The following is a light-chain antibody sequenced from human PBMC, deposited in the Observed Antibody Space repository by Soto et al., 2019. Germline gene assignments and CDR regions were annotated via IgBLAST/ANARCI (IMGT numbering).Light chain of an antibody. CDR3: QLYSRSPRQIT. J-gene: IGKJ5*01. CDR2: AAS. Sequence: DIQMTQSPSSLSASVGDRVTITCRASQSISSYLNWYQQKPGKAPKLLIYAASSFQSGVPSRFSGSGSGTEITLTISRMEPEDFAVYYCQLYSRSPRQITYGQGTRLEIK. CDR1: QSISSY. V-gene: IGKV1-39*01.